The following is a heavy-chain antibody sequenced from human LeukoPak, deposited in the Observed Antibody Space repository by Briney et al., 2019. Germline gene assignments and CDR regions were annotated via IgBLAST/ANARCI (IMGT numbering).Heavy chain of an antibody. Sequence: GGSLRLSCAASGFTFSSYWMSWVRQAPGKGLEWVANIKQDGSEKYYVDSVKGRFTISRDNAKNSLYLQMNSLRAEDTAVYYCARVYDFWSGYYRGYYYYMDVWGKGTTVTVSS. J-gene: IGHJ6*03. V-gene: IGHV3-7*01. CDR3: ARVYDFWSGYYRGYYYYMDV. CDR2: IKQDGSEK. D-gene: IGHD3-3*01. CDR1: GFTFSSYW.